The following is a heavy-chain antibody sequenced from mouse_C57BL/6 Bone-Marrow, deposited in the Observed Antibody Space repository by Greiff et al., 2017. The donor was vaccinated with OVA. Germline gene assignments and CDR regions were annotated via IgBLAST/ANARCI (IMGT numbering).Heavy chain of an antibody. CDR2: INPNYGTT. V-gene: IGHV1-39*01. CDR3: ATFYDAWYFDV. CDR1: GYSFTDYN. Sequence: EVKLMESGPELVKPGASVKISCKASGYSFTDYNMNWVKQSNGKSLEWIGVINPNYGTTSYNQKFKGKATLTVDQSSSTAYMQLNSLTSEDSAVYYCATFYDAWYFDVWGTGTTVTVSS. J-gene: IGHJ1*03. D-gene: IGHD2-3*01.